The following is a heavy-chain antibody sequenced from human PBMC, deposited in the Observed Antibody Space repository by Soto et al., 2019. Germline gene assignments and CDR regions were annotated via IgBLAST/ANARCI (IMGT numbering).Heavy chain of an antibody. CDR3: ARESEDLTSNFDY. V-gene: IGHV3-21*06. J-gene: IGHJ4*02. CDR2: ISSTTNYI. CDR1: GFTFTRYS. Sequence: VHLVESGGGVVQPGRSLRLSCVVSGFTFTRYSMNWVRQAPGKGLEWVSSISSTTNYIYYGDSMKGRFTISRDNAKNSLYLEMNSLRAEDTAVYYCARESEDLTSNFDYWGQGTLVTVSS.